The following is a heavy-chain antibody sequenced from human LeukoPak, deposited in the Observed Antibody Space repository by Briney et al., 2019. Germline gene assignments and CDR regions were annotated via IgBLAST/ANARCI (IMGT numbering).Heavy chain of an antibody. CDR3: VRYSGDADY. V-gene: IGHV3-49*03. J-gene: IGHJ4*02. CDR1: GFTFDNYA. D-gene: IGHD5-12*01. CDR2: IRSKIYGGRT. Sequence: GGSLRLSCTASGFTFDNYAMSWFRQAPGKGLEWVGFIRSKIYGGRTEYVASVKGRFTISRDDSKSIAYLQMTSLKSEDTAVYYCVRYSGDADYWGQGTLVTVSS.